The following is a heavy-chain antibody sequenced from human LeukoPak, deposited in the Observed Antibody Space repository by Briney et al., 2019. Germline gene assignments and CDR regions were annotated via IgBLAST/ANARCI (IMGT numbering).Heavy chain of an antibody. CDR1: GFTFSSYA. Sequence: PGGSLRLSCAASGFTFSSYAMHWVRQAPGKGLECAAVISYDGSNKYYADSVKGRFTISRDNSKNTLYLQMNSLRAEDTAVYYCAKDYSKTSYYGSGTYYRPKWFDPWGQGTLVTVSS. V-gene: IGHV3-30*04. CDR3: AKDYSKTSYYGSGTYYRPKWFDP. J-gene: IGHJ5*02. CDR2: ISYDGSNK. D-gene: IGHD3-10*01.